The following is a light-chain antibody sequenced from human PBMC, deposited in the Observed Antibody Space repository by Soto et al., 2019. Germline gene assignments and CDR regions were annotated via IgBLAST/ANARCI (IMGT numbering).Light chain of an antibody. J-gene: IGLJ1*01. CDR1: SSDVGGYNY. CDR2: DVS. V-gene: IGLV2-14*01. Sequence: QSVLTQPASVSGSPGQSITISCTGTSSDVGGYNYVSWYQQHPGKAPKLMIYDVSNRPSGVSNRFSGSKSGNTASLTISGLQAEDEADYYCSSYTSSSTHNYVFGTGT. CDR3: SSYTSSSTHNYV.